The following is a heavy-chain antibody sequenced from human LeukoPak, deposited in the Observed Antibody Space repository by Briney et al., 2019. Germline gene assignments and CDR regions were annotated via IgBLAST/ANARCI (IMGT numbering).Heavy chain of an antibody. CDR3: ARENGDSSGAFDI. J-gene: IGHJ3*02. V-gene: IGHV4-59*01. D-gene: IGHD4-17*01. CDR2: IYYSGST. CDR1: GSSITSYF. Sequence: SETLSLTCTVSGSSITSYFWSWIRQPPGKGLEWIGYIYYSGSTNYNPSLKSRVTISVDTSKNQFSLKLSSVTAADTAVYYCARENGDSSGAFDIWGQGTMVTVSS.